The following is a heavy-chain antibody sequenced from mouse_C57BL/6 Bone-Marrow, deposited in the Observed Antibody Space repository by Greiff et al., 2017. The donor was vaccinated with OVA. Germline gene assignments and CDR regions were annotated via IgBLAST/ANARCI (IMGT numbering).Heavy chain of an antibody. D-gene: IGHD2-14*01. J-gene: IGHJ3*01. V-gene: IGHV1-80*01. CDR3: ARGGVRAWFAY. CDR1: GYAFSSYW. CDR2: IYPGDGDT. Sequence: VKVVESGAELVKPGASVKISCKASGYAFSSYWMNWVKQRPGKGLEWIGQIYPGDGDTNYNGKFKGKATLTADKSSSTAYMQLSSLTSEDSAVYFCARGGVRAWFAYWGQGTLVTVSA.